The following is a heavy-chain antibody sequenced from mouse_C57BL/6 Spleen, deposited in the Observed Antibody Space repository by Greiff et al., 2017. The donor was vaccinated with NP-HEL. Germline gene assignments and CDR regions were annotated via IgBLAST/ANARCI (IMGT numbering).Heavy chain of an antibody. V-gene: IGHV1-82*01. Sequence: VQGVESGPELVKPGASVKISCKASGYAFSSSWMNWVKQRPGKGLEWIGRIYPGDGDTNYNGKFKGKATLTADKSSSTAYMQLSSLTSEDSAVYFCARSRITTVVADYWGQGTTRTVSS. CDR2: IYPGDGDT. D-gene: IGHD1-1*01. CDR1: GYAFSSSW. J-gene: IGHJ2*01. CDR3: ARSRITTVVADY.